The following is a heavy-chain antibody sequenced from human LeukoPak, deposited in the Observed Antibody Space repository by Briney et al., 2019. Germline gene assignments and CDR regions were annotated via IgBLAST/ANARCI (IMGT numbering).Heavy chain of an antibody. CDR1: GYTFTSYA. CDR2: INTNTGNP. V-gene: IGHV7-4-1*02. CDR3: ARHVGSSDYYYYYMDV. D-gene: IGHD6-6*01. Sequence: ASVKVSCTASGYTFTSYAMNWVRQAPGQGLEWMGWINTNTGNPTYAQGFTGRFVFSLDTSVSTAYLQISSLKAEDTAVYYCARHVGSSDYYYYYMDVWGKGTTVTVSS. J-gene: IGHJ6*03.